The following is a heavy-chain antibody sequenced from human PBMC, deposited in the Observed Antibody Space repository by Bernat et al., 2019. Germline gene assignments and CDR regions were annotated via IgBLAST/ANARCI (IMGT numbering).Heavy chain of an antibody. CDR1: GFSFSNAW. J-gene: IGHJ4*02. CDR2: IKSKSDGGAT. Sequence: EVQLVESGGGLVKPGGSLRLSCAASGFSFSNAWMNWVRQAPGKGLEWVGRIKSKSDGGATEYAAPVKGRFTVSRDDSKNTPYLQMNSLKVEDTAVYFCTRSFVGATNFDYWGQGTLVTVSS. D-gene: IGHD1-26*01. V-gene: IGHV3-15*07. CDR3: TRSFVGATNFDY.